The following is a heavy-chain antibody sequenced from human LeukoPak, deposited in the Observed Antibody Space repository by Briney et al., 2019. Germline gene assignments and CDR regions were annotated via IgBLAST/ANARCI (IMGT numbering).Heavy chain of an antibody. V-gene: IGHV3-7*01. Sequence: GGSLRLSCAASGFTFSSYWMSWVRQAPGKGLEWVANTNQDESEKNYVDSVKGRFTISRDNSRNTLYLQMNSLRAEDTAVHYCARDRQGGNWGDFDFWGQGTLVTVSS. J-gene: IGHJ4*02. CDR2: TNQDESEK. D-gene: IGHD3-16*01. CDR1: GFTFSSYW. CDR3: ARDRQGGNWGDFDF.